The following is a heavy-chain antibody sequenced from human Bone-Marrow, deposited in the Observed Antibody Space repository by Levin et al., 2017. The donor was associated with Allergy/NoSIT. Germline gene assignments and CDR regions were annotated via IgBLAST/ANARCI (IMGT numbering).Heavy chain of an antibody. Sequence: ETLSLTCAVSGFTVSNNYMSWVRQAPGAGLEWVSLIYSVGTTYYADSVKGRFTISRDNSRNTLYLQMNSLRAEDTAVYYCTGGPSGVRGWGQGTLVTVSS. CDR2: IYSVGTT. D-gene: IGHD3-16*01. V-gene: IGHV3-53*01. J-gene: IGHJ4*02. CDR3: TGGPSGVRG. CDR1: GFTVSNNY.